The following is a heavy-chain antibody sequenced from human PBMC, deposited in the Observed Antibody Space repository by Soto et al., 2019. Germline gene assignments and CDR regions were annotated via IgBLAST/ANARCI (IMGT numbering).Heavy chain of an antibody. Sequence: GESLKISCKGSGYSFTSYWIGWVRQMPGKGLEWMGIIYPGDSDTRYSPSFQGQVTISADKSISTAYLQWSSLKASDTAMYYCARTDTAMVSRSYYYYGMDVWGQGTTVTVSS. CDR3: ARTDTAMVSRSYYYYGMDV. D-gene: IGHD5-18*01. V-gene: IGHV5-51*01. CDR2: IYPGDSDT. CDR1: GYSFTSYW. J-gene: IGHJ6*02.